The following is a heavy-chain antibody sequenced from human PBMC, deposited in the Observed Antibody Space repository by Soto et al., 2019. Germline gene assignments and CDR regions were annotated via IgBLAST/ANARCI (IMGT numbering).Heavy chain of an antibody. J-gene: IGHJ4*02. CDR3: ARGYYGERIFEY. CDR1: GFTFSTYS. CDR2: ISSRSSYI. D-gene: IGHD4-17*01. Sequence: EVQLVESGGGLVKPGGSLRLSCAASGFTFSTYSMNWVRQAPGKGLEWVSSISSRSSYIYYVDSVKGRFTISRDNAKNSLYMQMNSLRAEDTAVYYCARGYYGERIFEYWGQGTLVTVSS. V-gene: IGHV3-21*01.